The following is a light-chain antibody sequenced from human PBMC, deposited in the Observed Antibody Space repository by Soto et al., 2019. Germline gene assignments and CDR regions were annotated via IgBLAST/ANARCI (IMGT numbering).Light chain of an antibody. V-gene: IGKV4-1*01. J-gene: IGKJ1*01. Sequence: DFVMTQSPDSLAVSLGERVTISCKSSQSVLYSSNNKNYLAWYQQKPGQPPKLLIYWASTRESGVPDRFSGSGSGTDFTLTISTLQAEDVAVYYCQQYYSSPRTFGQGTKVEIK. CDR2: WAS. CDR1: QSVLYSSNNKNY. CDR3: QQYYSSPRT.